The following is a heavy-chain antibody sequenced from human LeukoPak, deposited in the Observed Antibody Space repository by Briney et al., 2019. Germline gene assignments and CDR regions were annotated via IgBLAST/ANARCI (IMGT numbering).Heavy chain of an antibody. Sequence: GGSLRLSCAASGFTLSTYGMTWVRQAPGKGLEWVAGISGRGITTAYAESVEGRFTISRDNSKNTLYVQMDSLRVEDTAVYYCAKYDNGFFYYYLDVWGKGTTVTVSS. CDR3: AKYDNGFFYYYLDV. J-gene: IGHJ6*03. V-gene: IGHV3-23*01. D-gene: IGHD3-22*01. CDR1: GFTLSTYG. CDR2: ISGRGITT.